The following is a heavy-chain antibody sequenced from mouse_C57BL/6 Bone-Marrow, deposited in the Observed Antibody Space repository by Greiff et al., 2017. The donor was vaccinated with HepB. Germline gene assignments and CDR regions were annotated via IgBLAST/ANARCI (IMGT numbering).Heavy chain of an antibody. D-gene: IGHD1-1*01. CDR2: ISYDGSN. Sequence: VQLKESGPGLVKPSQSLSLTCSVTGYSITSGYYWNWIRQFPGNKLEWMGYISYDGSNNYNPSLKNRISITRDTSKNQFFLKLNSVTTEDTATYYCARELITTVVAPHYFDYWGQGTTLTVSS. V-gene: IGHV3-6*01. CDR3: ARELITTVVAPHYFDY. J-gene: IGHJ2*01. CDR1: GYSITSGYY.